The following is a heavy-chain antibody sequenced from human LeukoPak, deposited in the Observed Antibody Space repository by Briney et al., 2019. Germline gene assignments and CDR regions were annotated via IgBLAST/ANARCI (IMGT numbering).Heavy chain of an antibody. CDR3: ARDRTITGTIIDY. CDR1: RFTFSSYT. D-gene: IGHD1-7*01. CDR2: ISSSSSDI. J-gene: IGHJ4*02. V-gene: IGHV3-21*01. Sequence: GGPLRLSCAASRFTFSSYTMNWVRQAPGKGLEWVSSISSSSSDIYYADSVKGRFTISRDNAKNSLFLQMNSLRAEDTAVYYCARDRTITGTIIDYWGQGTLVTISS.